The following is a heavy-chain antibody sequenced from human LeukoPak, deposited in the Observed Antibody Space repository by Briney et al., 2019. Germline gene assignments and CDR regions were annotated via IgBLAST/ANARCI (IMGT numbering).Heavy chain of an antibody. Sequence: ASVKVSCEASGYTFTSYGISWVRQAPGQGLEWMGWISAYNGNTNYAQKLQGRVTMTTDTSTSTAYMELRSLRSDDTAVYYCARDAQQDVLRFLEWSPDYWGQGTLVTVSS. CDR2: ISAYNGNT. CDR3: ARDAQQDVLRFLEWSPDY. V-gene: IGHV1-18*01. J-gene: IGHJ4*02. CDR1: GYTFTSYG. D-gene: IGHD3-3*01.